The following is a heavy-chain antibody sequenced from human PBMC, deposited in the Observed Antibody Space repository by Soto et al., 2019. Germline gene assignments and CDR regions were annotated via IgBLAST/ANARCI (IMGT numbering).Heavy chain of an antibody. Sequence: SETLSLTCTVSGCSISSYYWSWIRQPPGKGLEWIGYIHHSGTTHYNPSLTSRLTISIDTSKNQFSLMLSSVTAADTAVYFCAKSYDILTGRGSHFDSWGQGTLVTVSS. CDR1: GCSISSYY. D-gene: IGHD3-9*01. V-gene: IGHV4-59*08. CDR2: IHHSGTT. CDR3: AKSYDILTGRGSHFDS. J-gene: IGHJ4*02.